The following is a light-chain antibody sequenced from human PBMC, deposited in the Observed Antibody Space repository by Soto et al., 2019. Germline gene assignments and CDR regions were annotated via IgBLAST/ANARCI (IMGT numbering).Light chain of an antibody. V-gene: IGKV3-20*01. CDR3: QHYGGSAT. CDR2: GAS. CDR1: QSVSSSY. J-gene: IGKJ1*01. Sequence: ELVLTQSPGTLSVSPGERAILTCRASQSVSSSYLAWYQQKPDQAPRLLIYGASRRTTGTPDRFSGSGSGTDFTLTISRLEPEDSAVYYCQHYGGSATFGQGTKVEIK.